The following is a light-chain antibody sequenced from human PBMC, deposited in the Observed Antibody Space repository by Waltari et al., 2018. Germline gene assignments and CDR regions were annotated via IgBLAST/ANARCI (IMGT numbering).Light chain of an antibody. CDR3: SSQSTNSVVL. Sequence: QSALTPPASVSGLPGQSLTIPRTRTISDVGGFNYVPWYQVHPGQAPRVMIYDVINRPSGVSDRFSASKSGNTASLTISGLQAEDEGDYYCSSQSTNSVVLFGGGTKLTVL. V-gene: IGLV2-14*03. CDR2: DVI. CDR1: ISDVGGFNY. J-gene: IGLJ3*02.